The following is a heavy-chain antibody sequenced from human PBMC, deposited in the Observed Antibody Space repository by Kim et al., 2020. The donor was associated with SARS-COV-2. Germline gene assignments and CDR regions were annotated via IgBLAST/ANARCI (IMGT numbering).Heavy chain of an antibody. Sequence: SVKVSCKASGGTFSSYAISWVRQAPGQGLEWMGGIIPIFGTANYAQKFQGRVTITADESTSTAYMELSSLRSEDTAVYYCARGRRGDSSGYYSYFDYWGQGTLVTVSS. CDR3: ARGRRGDSSGYYSYFDY. J-gene: IGHJ4*02. V-gene: IGHV1-69*13. CDR2: IIPIFGTA. CDR1: GGTFSSYA. D-gene: IGHD3-22*01.